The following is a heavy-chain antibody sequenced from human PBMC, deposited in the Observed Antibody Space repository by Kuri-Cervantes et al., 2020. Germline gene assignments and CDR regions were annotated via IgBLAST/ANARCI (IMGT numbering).Heavy chain of an antibody. CDR1: GYTFTSYA. CDR3: ARVYSGYVYYFDY. D-gene: IGHD5-12*01. J-gene: IGHJ4*02. CDR2: INAGNGNT. V-gene: IGHV1-3*01. Sequence: ASVKVSCKASGYTFTSYAMHWVRQAPGQRPEWMGWINAGNGNTKYSQKFQGRVTITRDTSASTAYMELSSLRSEDTAVYYCARVYSGYVYYFDYWGQGTLVTVSS.